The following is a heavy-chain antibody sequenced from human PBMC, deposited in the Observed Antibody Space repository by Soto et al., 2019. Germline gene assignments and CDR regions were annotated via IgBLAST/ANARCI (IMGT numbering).Heavy chain of an antibody. Sequence: SVKVSCKASAGTFPHYAFSWVRQAPGQGLEWMGGIIPVLDTTTYAQKFQGRVSISADESTSTAYIELSSLNSEDTAVYYCACNWGNSLRNWLAPWGQGTLVTVSS. J-gene: IGHJ5*02. D-gene: IGHD7-27*01. V-gene: IGHV1-69*13. CDR2: IIPVLDTT. CDR1: AGTFPHYA. CDR3: ACNWGNSLRNWLAP.